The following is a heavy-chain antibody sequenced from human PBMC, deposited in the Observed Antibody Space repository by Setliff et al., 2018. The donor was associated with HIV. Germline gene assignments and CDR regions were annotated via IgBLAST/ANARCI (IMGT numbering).Heavy chain of an antibody. CDR1: GGSISSYY. Sequence: ASETLSLTCTVSGGSISSYYWSWIRQPPGKGLEWIGYIYYSGSTNYNPSLKSRVTISVDTSKNQFSLKLSSVTAADTAVYYCARDLSGGYSIFDSWGQGTLVTVSS. CDR2: IYYSGST. D-gene: IGHD3-22*01. V-gene: IGHV4-59*01. CDR3: ARDLSGGYSIFDS. J-gene: IGHJ4*02.